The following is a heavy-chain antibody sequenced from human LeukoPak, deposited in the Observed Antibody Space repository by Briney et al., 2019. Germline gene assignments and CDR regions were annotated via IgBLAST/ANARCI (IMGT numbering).Heavy chain of an antibody. CDR3: AGGATPGVF. J-gene: IGHJ4*02. D-gene: IGHD3-10*01. CDR1: GGSFSDYY. V-gene: IGHV4-34*01. Sequence: PSETLSLTCAVYGGSFSDYYWNWIRQPPGKGLEWIGEINQSGTTNYNPSPKSRLTISLDTSKNHFSLKLTSATAADTALYYCAGGATPGVFWGQGILVTVSA. CDR2: INQSGTT.